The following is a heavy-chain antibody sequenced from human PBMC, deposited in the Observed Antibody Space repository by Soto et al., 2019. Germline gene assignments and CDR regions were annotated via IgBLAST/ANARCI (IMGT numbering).Heavy chain of an antibody. CDR1: GFTFSSYA. J-gene: IGHJ4*02. CDR3: AKNSFFDS. D-gene: IGHD2-21*01. Sequence: EVQLLESGGGLVQPGESLRLSCAASGFTFSSYAMSWARQAPGKGLEWVSSIGVNSDAYYADSVKGRFTISRDNSRNTLYLQMISLRAEDTALYFCAKNSFFDSWGQGTLVTVSS. V-gene: IGHV3-23*01. CDR2: IGVNSDA.